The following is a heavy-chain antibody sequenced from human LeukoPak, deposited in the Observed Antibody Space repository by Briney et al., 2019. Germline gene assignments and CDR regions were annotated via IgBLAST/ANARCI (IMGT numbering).Heavy chain of an antibody. Sequence: QTGGSLRLSCAASGFTFSSYAMSWVRQAPGKGLEWVSGISGSGGSTYYADSVKGRFTISRDNSKNTLYLQMNSLRAEDTAVYYCAKEGFGELFYYYYYMDVWCKGTTVTVSS. V-gene: IGHV3-23*01. CDR2: ISGSGGST. D-gene: IGHD3-10*01. CDR3: AKEGFGELFYYYYYMDV. J-gene: IGHJ6*03. CDR1: GFTFSSYA.